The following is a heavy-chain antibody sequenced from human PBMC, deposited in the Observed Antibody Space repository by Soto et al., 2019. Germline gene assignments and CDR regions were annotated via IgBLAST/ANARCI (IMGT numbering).Heavy chain of an antibody. D-gene: IGHD6-13*01. V-gene: IGHV4-39*01. CDR2: IYYSGST. Sequence: QLQLQESGPGLVKPSETLSLTCTVSGGSISSSSYYWGWIRQPPGKGLEWIGSIYYSGSTYYNPSIMSRVTESVHTSKNQFCLKRSSVTAADTAVYYCARLAEAAGTFIDYWGQGTLVTVSS. CDR3: ARLAEAAGTFIDY. J-gene: IGHJ4*02. CDR1: GGSISSSSYY.